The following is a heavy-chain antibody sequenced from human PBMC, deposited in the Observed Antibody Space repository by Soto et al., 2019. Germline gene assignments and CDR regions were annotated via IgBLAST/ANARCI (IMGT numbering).Heavy chain of an antibody. CDR1: GGPIKTGDYY. V-gene: IGHV4-30-4*01. CDR3: ARAGFSYGHLLF. J-gene: IGHJ4*02. CDR2: VFYSGAT. D-gene: IGHD3-10*01. Sequence: ALSLTCNVSGGPIKTGDYYWNWIRQPPGKGLEWIVYVFYSGATNYSPSLKSRAAISMDTSKNQFSLSLTSVTAADTAVYYCARAGFSYGHLLFWGQGIRVTVSS.